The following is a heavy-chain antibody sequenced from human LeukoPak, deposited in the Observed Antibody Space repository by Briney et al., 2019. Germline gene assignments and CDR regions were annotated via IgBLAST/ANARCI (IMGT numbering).Heavy chain of an antibody. CDR1: GFIFRSYG. CDR3: AKYDFWSGYHPSTYDY. CDR2: ISGSGGST. Sequence: PGGSLRLSCAASGFIFRSYGMHWVRQAPGKGLEWVSAISGSGGSTYYADSVKGRFTISRDNSKNTLYLQMNSLRAEDTAVYYCAKYDFWSGYHPSTYDYWGQGTLVTVSS. D-gene: IGHD3-3*01. V-gene: IGHV3-23*01. J-gene: IGHJ4*02.